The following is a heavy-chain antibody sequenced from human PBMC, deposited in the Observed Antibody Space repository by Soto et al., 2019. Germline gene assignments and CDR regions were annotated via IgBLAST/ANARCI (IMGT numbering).Heavy chain of an antibody. D-gene: IGHD6-6*01. V-gene: IGHV1-24*01. J-gene: IGHJ6*02. CDR3: ATIGSSSLILRTYGVDV. CDR1: GYTLTELS. Sequence: GASVKVSCKVSGYTLTELSMHWVRQAPGKGLEWMGGFDPEDGETIYAQKFQGRVTMTEDTSTDTAYMELSSLRSEDTAVYYCATIGSSSLILRTYGVDVWGQGTTVTVSS. CDR2: FDPEDGET.